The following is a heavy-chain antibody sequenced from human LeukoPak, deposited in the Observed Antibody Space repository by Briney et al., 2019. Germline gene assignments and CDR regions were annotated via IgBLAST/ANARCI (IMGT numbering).Heavy chain of an antibody. Sequence: ASLKVSCKASGYTFTSYDINWVRQATGQGLEWMGWMNPNSGNTGYAQKFQGRVTMTRNTSISTAYMELSSLRSEDTAVYYCARGIRIAAAGTVFDPWGQGTLVTVSS. D-gene: IGHD6-13*01. J-gene: IGHJ5*02. CDR2: MNPNSGNT. V-gene: IGHV1-8*01. CDR1: GYTFTSYD. CDR3: ARGIRIAAAGTVFDP.